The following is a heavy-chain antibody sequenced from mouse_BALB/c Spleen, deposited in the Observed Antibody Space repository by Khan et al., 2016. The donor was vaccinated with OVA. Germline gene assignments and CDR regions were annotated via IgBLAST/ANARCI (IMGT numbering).Heavy chain of an antibody. Sequence: EVQVVESGGGLVKPGGSLKLSCAASGFTFSNYAMSWVRQTPEKRLEWVATISSGGGYTFYPHSVQGRFTISRDNAKNTLYLPMMSLRSEDTAIYYCARELVTTVVATPFAYWGQGTLVTVAA. CDR1: GFTFSNYA. D-gene: IGHD1-1*01. CDR2: ISSGGGYT. V-gene: IGHV5-9-3*01. CDR3: ARELVTTVVATPFAY. J-gene: IGHJ3*01.